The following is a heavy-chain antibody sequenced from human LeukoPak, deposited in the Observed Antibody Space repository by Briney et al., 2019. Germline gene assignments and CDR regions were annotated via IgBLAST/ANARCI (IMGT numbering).Heavy chain of an antibody. CDR3: AREVGASEFDY. J-gene: IGHJ4*02. D-gene: IGHD1-26*01. CDR2: ISWNSGSI. V-gene: IGHV3-9*01. Sequence: GRSLRLSCAASGFTFDDYAMHWVRQAPGKGLEWVSGISWNSGSIGYADSVKGRFTISRDNAKNSLYLQMNSLRAEDTAVYYCAREVGASEFDYWGQGTLVTVSS. CDR1: GFTFDDYA.